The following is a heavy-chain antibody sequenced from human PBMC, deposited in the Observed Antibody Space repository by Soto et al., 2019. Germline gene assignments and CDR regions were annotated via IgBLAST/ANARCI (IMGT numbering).Heavy chain of an antibody. V-gene: IGHV4-59*01. D-gene: IGHD1-7*01. CDR2: IYYSGST. Sequence: PSETLSLTCTVSGGSISSYYWSWIRQPPGKGLEWIGYIYYSGSTNYNPSLKSRVTISVDTSKNQFSLKLSSVTAADTAVYYCARDNWNFFYYYGMDVWGQGTTVTV. J-gene: IGHJ6*02. CDR1: GGSISSYY. CDR3: ARDNWNFFYYYGMDV.